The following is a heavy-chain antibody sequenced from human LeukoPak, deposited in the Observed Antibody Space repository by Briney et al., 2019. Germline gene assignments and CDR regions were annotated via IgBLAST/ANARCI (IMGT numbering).Heavy chain of an antibody. CDR2: ISYDGSNK. J-gene: IGHJ4*02. Sequence: GRSLRLSCAASVFTFSSYALHGAPHAPGKGLEWVAVISYDGSNKYYADSVKGRFTISRDNSKNTLYLQMNSLRAEDTAVYYCARAYCSSTSCYTDYWGQGTLVTVSS. V-gene: IGHV3-30-3*01. CDR3: ARAYCSSTSCYTDY. D-gene: IGHD2-2*02. CDR1: VFTFSSYA.